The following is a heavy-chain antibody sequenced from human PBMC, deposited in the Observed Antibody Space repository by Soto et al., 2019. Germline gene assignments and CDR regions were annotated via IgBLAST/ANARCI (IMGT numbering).Heavy chain of an antibody. Sequence: EVQLVESGGGLVQPGGSLRLSCAASGFTVSSNYMSWVRQAPGKGLEWVSVIYTGGSTYYADSVKGRFTISRDNSKITLYLQMNSPRAEDTAVYYCARDYGGSGRFDYWGQGTLVTVSS. J-gene: IGHJ4*02. D-gene: IGHD4-17*01. V-gene: IGHV3-66*01. CDR2: IYTGGST. CDR1: GFTVSSNY. CDR3: ARDYGGSGRFDY.